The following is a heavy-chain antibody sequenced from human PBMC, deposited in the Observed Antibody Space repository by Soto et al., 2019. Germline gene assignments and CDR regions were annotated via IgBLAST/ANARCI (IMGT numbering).Heavy chain of an antibody. CDR1: GYTFTSYA. J-gene: IGHJ4*02. D-gene: IGHD3-3*01. CDR3: ARTYDFWSGYFPNFDY. CDR2: INAGNGNT. Sequence: ASVKVSCKASGYTFTSYAMHWVRQAPGQRLEWMGWINAGNGNTKYSQKFQGRVTITRDTSASTAYMELSSLRSEDTAVYYCARTYDFWSGYFPNFDYWGQGTLVTVSS. V-gene: IGHV1-3*01.